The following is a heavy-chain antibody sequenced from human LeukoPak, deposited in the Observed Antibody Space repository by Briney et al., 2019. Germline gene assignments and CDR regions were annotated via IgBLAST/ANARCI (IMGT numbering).Heavy chain of an antibody. V-gene: IGHV3-23*01. CDR3: AKEDCGVDCSTFDY. J-gene: IGHJ4*02. D-gene: IGHD2-21*02. CDR1: GFTFSNYA. CDR2: ISGSGGST. Sequence: TGGSLRLSCAASGFTFSNYAMNWVRQAPGRGLEWVSAISGSGGSTYYADSVKGRFTISRDNSKSTLYLQMNSLRAEDTAVYYCAKEDCGVDCSTFDYWGQGTLVTVSS.